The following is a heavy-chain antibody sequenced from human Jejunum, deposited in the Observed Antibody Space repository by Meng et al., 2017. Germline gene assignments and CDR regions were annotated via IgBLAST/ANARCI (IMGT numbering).Heavy chain of an antibody. CDR2: ISSRGSPI. V-gene: IGHV3-48*03. CDR1: GFKFSSYE. D-gene: IGHD3-22*01. Sequence: LKISYEASGFKFSSYEMNWVRQAPGKGPEWVSYISSRGSPIYYADSVKGRFTISRDNAKNSLFLEMNSLRAEDTAVYYCARGDYYDSSGFYYTYWGQGTLVTVSS. J-gene: IGHJ4*02. CDR3: ARGDYYDSSGFYYTY.